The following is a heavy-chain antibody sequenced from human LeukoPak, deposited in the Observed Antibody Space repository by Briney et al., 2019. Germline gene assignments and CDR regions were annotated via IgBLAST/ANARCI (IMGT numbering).Heavy chain of an antibody. Sequence: GGSLRLSCAASGFTFSSYAMHWVRQAPGKGLEWVAVISYDGSNKYYADSVKGRFTISRDNSKNTLYLQMGSLRAEDMAVYYCARGLSPRAFDIWGQGTMVTVSS. CDR1: GFTFSSYA. J-gene: IGHJ3*02. V-gene: IGHV3-30*14. CDR2: ISYDGSNK. D-gene: IGHD6-19*01. CDR3: ARGLSPRAFDI.